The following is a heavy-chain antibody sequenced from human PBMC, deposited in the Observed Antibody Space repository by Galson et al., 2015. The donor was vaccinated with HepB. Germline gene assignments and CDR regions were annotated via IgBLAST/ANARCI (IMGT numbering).Heavy chain of an antibody. CDR3: ARESYDFWSGYYNDAFDI. CDR2: MNPNSGNT. J-gene: IGHJ3*02. CDR1: GYTFTSYD. D-gene: IGHD3-3*01. Sequence: SVKVSCKASGYTFTSYDINWVRQATGQGLEWMGWMNPNSGNTGYAQKFQGRVTMTRNASISTAYMELSSLRSEDTAVYYCARESYDFWSGYYNDAFDIWGQGTMVTVSS. V-gene: IGHV1-8*01.